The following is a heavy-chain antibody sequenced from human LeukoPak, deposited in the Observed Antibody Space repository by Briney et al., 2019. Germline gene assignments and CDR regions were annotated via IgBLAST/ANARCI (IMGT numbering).Heavy chain of an antibody. Sequence: PSETLSLTCTVSGGSISSYYWSWLRQPPGKGLEWIGYIYYSGSTNYNPSLKSRVTISVDTSKNQFSLKLSSVTAADTAVYYCARAPYPTYYYDSSGYYREYYFDYWGQGTLVTVSS. J-gene: IGHJ4*02. CDR1: GGSISSYY. D-gene: IGHD3-22*01. CDR3: ARAPYPTYYYDSSGYYREYYFDY. CDR2: IYYSGST. V-gene: IGHV4-59*01.